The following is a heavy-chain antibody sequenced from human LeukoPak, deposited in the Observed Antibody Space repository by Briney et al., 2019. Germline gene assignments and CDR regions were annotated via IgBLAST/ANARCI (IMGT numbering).Heavy chain of an antibody. CDR1: GGSMSSYY. CDR3: ARVYYSSSYDYWYFDL. J-gene: IGHJ2*01. Sequence: SETLSLTCSVSGGSMSSYYWSWIRQSPGKGLEWIGYIYHSGSTDYNSSLKSRVTISEDTSKKQFSLKVSSVTAADTAVYYCARVYYSSSYDYWYFDLWGRGTPVTVSS. CDR2: IYHSGST. D-gene: IGHD6-13*01. V-gene: IGHV4-59*01.